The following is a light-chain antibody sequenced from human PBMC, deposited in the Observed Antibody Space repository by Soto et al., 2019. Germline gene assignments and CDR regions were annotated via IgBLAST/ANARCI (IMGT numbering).Light chain of an antibody. CDR1: QTISSW. J-gene: IGKJ1*01. V-gene: IGKV1-5*03. Sequence: DLQIAQSPSTLSGSVGDRVTITCRASQTISSWLAWYQQKPGKAPKLLIYKASTLKSGVPSRFSGSGSGTDFTLTISSLQPDDFATYYCQHYNSYSEAFGQATQ. CDR3: QHYNSYSEA. CDR2: KAS.